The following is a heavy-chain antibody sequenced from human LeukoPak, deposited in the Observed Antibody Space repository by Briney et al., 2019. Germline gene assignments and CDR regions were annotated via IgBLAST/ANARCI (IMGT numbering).Heavy chain of an antibody. V-gene: IGHV1-2*02. D-gene: IGHD2-2*01. CDR2: INPNSGGT. Sequence: ASVKVSCKASGYTFTGYYMHCVRQAPGQRLEWMGWINPNSGGTNYAQKIQGRVTMTRDTSTSTAYMALSRLRSDDTAVYYCARDGGYCSSTSCYRSWFDPWGQGTLVTVSS. CDR1: GYTFTGYY. J-gene: IGHJ5*02. CDR3: ARDGGYCSSTSCYRSWFDP.